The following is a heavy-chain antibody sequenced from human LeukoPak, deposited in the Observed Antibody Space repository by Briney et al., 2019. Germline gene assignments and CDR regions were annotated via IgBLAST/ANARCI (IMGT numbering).Heavy chain of an antibody. D-gene: IGHD2-21*02. J-gene: IGHJ3*02. Sequence: GASVKVSCKASGYTFTSYGISWVRQAPGQGLEWMGWISAYNGNTNYAQKLQGRVTMTTDTSTSTAYMELRSLRSDDTAVYYCARPNRHIVVVTAMGDAFDIWGQGTMVTVSS. V-gene: IGHV1-18*01. CDR2: ISAYNGNT. CDR3: ARPNRHIVVVTAMGDAFDI. CDR1: GYTFTSYG.